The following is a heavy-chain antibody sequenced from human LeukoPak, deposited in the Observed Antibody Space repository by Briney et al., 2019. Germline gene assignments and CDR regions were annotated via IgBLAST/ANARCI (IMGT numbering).Heavy chain of an antibody. J-gene: IGHJ4*02. CDR3: VKEARYCSGGSCYAVLDY. Sequence: GGSLRLSCAASGFTFSSYTMSCVRQAPGKGLQWVSAVSGSSGTTYYTNSVKGRFTISRDNSKNTVYLQMDSLRVEDTAVYYCVKEARYCSGGSCYAVLDYWGQGTLVTVSS. V-gene: IGHV3-23*01. D-gene: IGHD2-15*01. CDR2: VSGSSGTT. CDR1: GFTFSSYT.